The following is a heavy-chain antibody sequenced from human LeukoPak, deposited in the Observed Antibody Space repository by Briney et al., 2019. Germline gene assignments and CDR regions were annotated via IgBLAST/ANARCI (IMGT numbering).Heavy chain of an antibody. CDR3: ARVSRLWWARDI. D-gene: IGHD2-21*01. V-gene: IGHV4-34*01. Sequence: SETLSLTCAVSGGSFSAYYWSWIRQPPGKGLEWIGEINHSGSTNYNPSLKSRVNISVDTSKNQFSLKLSSVTAAATAVYYCARVSRLWWARDIWGQGTMVTVSS. CDR1: GGSFSAYY. CDR2: INHSGST. J-gene: IGHJ3*02.